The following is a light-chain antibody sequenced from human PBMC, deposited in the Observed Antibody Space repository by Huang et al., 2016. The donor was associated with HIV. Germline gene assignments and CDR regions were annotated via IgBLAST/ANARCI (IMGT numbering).Light chain of an antibody. CDR2: DAS. V-gene: IGKV3-11*01. CDR1: QTINNY. CDR3: QQRSNLLT. Sequence: EIVLTQSPATLSLSPGERATLSCKASQTINNYLGCYQHKPGRAPRLLIYDASNRAPGIPARFSGSGSGTDFTLTVSGLEPEDSAVYYCQQRSNLLTFGGGTKVEIK. J-gene: IGKJ4*01.